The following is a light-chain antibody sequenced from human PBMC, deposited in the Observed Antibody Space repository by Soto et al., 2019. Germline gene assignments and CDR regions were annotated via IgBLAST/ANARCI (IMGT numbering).Light chain of an antibody. V-gene: IGLV2-23*03. CDR2: EGS. CDR3: CSYAGSSTFVV. J-gene: IGLJ2*01. CDR1: SRDVGSYNL. Sequence: QSALTQPASVSGSPGQSITISCTGTSRDVGSYNLVSWYQQHPGKAPKLMIYEGSKRPSGVSNRFSGSKSGNTASLTISGLQAEDEADYSCCSYAGSSTFVVFGGGTKVTVL.